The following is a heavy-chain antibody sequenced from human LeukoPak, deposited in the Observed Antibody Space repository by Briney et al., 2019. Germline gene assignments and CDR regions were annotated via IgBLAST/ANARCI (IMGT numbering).Heavy chain of an antibody. CDR2: ISSSSSYI. V-gene: IGHV3-21*01. D-gene: IGHD4-17*01. Sequence: PGGSLRLSCAASGFTFSSYSMNWVRQAPGEGLEWVSSISSSSSYIYYADSVKGRFTISRDNAKNSLYLQMNSLRAEDTAVYYCARDPSTVTTFPFDYWGQGTLVTVSS. J-gene: IGHJ4*02. CDR3: ARDPSTVTTFPFDY. CDR1: GFTFSSYS.